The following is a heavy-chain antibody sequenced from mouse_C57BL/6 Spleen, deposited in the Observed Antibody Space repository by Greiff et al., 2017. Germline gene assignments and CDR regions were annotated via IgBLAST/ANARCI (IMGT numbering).Heavy chain of an antibody. D-gene: IGHD2-3*01. J-gene: IGHJ3*01. CDR2: IDPSDSYT. CDR1: GYTFTSYW. CDR3: ARADGYYAY. Sequence: QVQLQQPGAELVMPGASVKLSCKASGYTFTSYWMHWVKQRPGQGLEWIGEIDPSDSYTNYNQKFKGKSTLTVDKSSSTAYMQLSSLTSEDSAVXYCARADGYYAYWGQGTLVTVSA. V-gene: IGHV1-69*01.